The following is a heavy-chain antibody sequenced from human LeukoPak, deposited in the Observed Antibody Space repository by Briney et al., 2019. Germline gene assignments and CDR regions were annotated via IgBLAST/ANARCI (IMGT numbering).Heavy chain of an antibody. V-gene: IGHV3-30*02. CDR1: GFTFSRYG. D-gene: IGHD4-17*01. J-gene: IGHJ4*02. Sequence: PGGSVRLSCAASGFTFSRYGMHWVRQAPGKRREWVAFILYDGSNKYYADSVKGRFTISRDNSKNTLYVQVRSVSAEDTGEYYCAKGRDYGDLNYWGEGTLVTVSS. CDR3: AKGRDYGDLNY. CDR2: ILYDGSNK.